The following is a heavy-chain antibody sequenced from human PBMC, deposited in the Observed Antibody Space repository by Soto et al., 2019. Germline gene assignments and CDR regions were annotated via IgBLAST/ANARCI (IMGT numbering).Heavy chain of an antibody. Sequence: SETLSLTCTVSGGSISSGGYYWSWIRQHPGKGLEWIGYIYYSGSTYYNPSLKSRVTISVDTSKNQFSLKLSSVTAADTAVYYCARVEGADADYFDYWGQGTLVTVSS. CDR3: ARVEGADADYFDY. CDR1: GGSISSGGYY. V-gene: IGHV4-31*03. D-gene: IGHD1-26*01. CDR2: IYYSGST. J-gene: IGHJ4*02.